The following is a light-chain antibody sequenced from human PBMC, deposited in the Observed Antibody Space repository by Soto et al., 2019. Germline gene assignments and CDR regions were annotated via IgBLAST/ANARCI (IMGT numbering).Light chain of an antibody. J-gene: IGKJ4*01. Sequence: DIVMTQSPDSLAVSLGERAAINCKSSQNILYSSNNKNYLAWYQQKPGQPPKLLIYWASTRESGVPDRFSRSGSGTDFTLTISSLQAEDVAVYYCQQYYSTPLTFGGGTKVDIK. CDR3: QQYYSTPLT. CDR1: QNILYSSNNKNY. V-gene: IGKV4-1*01. CDR2: WAS.